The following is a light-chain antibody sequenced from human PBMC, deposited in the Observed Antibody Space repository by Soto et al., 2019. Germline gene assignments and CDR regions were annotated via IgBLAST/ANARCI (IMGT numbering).Light chain of an antibody. CDR1: SGDIGSYDY. CDR3: CSYTASDIWV. CDR2: AVS. J-gene: IGLJ3*02. Sequence: QSALTQPASVSGSPGQSITISCTGTSGDIGSYDYVSWYQQPPGKAPKLMISAVSQRPSGVPDRFSGSKSGNTASLTISGLQADDEADYFCCSYTASDIWVFGGGTKVTVL. V-gene: IGLV2-14*03.